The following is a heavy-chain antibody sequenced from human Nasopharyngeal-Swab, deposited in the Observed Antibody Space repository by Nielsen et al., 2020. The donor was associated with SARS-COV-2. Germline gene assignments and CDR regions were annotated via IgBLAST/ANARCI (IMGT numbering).Heavy chain of an antibody. CDR2: IYYSGST. D-gene: IGHD3-22*01. V-gene: IGHV4-30-4*01. CDR3: ARARITMIVVVTAFDY. Sequence: SETLSLTCTVSGGSISSGDYYWSWIRQPPGKGLEWIGYIYYSGSTYYNPSLKSPVTISVDTSKNQFSLKLSSVTAADTAVYYCARARITMIVVVTAFDYWGQGTLVTVSS. CDR1: GGSISSGDYY. J-gene: IGHJ4*02.